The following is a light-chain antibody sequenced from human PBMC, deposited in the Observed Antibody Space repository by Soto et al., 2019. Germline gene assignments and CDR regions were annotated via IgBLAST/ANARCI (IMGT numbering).Light chain of an antibody. CDR3: QQSYSTPSIT. CDR2: AAS. CDR1: QSISSY. J-gene: IGKJ3*01. V-gene: IGKV1-39*01. Sequence: DIQMTQSPSSLSVSVGDRVTITCRASQSISSYLNWYQQKPGKAPKLLIYAASSLQSGVPSRFXGSGSGTDFPLTISSLQPEDFATYYCQQSYSTPSITFGPGTKVDIK.